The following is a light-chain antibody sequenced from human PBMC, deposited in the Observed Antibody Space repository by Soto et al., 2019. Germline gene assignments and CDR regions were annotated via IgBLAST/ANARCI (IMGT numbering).Light chain of an antibody. Sequence: IPLTQSPSSLSAAVGDRVTITCRTSPGISRYLSWYQQKPGKAPKLLIYAASTLQSGVPSRFSGSGYGTDFTLTITILQPEDFATYYCQKLNSYPLTFGGETKVEIK. CDR2: AAS. V-gene: IGKV1-9*01. CDR3: QKLNSYPLT. CDR1: PGISRY. J-gene: IGKJ4*01.